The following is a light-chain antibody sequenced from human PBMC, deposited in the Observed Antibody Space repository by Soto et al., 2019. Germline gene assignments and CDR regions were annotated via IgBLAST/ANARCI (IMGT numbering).Light chain of an antibody. V-gene: IGLV1-51*01. CDR2: DNN. CDR1: SSNIGNNY. J-gene: IGLJ2*01. Sequence: QSVLTQPPSVSAAPGQKVTISCSGSSSNIGNNYVSWYRQLPGTAPKLLIYDNNKRPSGIPDRFSGSKSGTSATLGITGLQTGDEADYYCGTWDSPLSVVVFGGGTKLTVL. CDR3: GTWDSPLSVVV.